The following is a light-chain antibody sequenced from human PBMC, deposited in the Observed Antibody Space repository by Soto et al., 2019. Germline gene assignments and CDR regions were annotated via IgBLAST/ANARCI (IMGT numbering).Light chain of an antibody. CDR2: DVN. CDR3: SSYSDNTSLGV. Sequence: QSVLTQRASVSGSPGQSITISCTGTSSDVGAYNYVSWYQQFPGKAPKLIIYDVNNRPSGVSNRFSGSKSGNTASLTISGLQAEDEGDYHCSSYSDNTSLGVFGGGTKLTVL. CDR1: SSDVGAYNY. V-gene: IGLV2-14*01. J-gene: IGLJ3*02.